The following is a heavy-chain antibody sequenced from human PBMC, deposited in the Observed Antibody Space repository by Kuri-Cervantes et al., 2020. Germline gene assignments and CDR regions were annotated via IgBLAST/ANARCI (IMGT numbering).Heavy chain of an antibody. CDR1: GFTFSSYA. CDR3: ARDRGSGWYDFDY. J-gene: IGHJ4*02. CDR2: IYSCGST. Sequence: GESLKISCAASGFTFSSYAMSWVRQAPGKGLEWVSVIYSCGSTYYADSVKGRFTISRDNSKNTLYLQMNSLRAEDTAVYYCARDRGSGWYDFDYWGQGTLVTVSS. D-gene: IGHD6-19*01. V-gene: IGHV3-66*03.